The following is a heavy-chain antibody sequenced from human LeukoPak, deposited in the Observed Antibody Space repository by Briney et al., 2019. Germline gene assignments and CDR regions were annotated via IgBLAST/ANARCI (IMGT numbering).Heavy chain of an antibody. Sequence: GGSLRLSCAASGFTFSSYGMHWVRQAPGKGLEWVAVISYDGSNKYDADSVKGRFTISRDNSKNTLYVQVNSLGTEDTAAYYCAKGSYYDSSGSFYFDYWGQGTLVTVSS. CDR3: AKGSYYDSSGSFYFDY. CDR1: GFTFSSYG. J-gene: IGHJ4*02. V-gene: IGHV3-30*18. D-gene: IGHD3-22*01. CDR2: ISYDGSNK.